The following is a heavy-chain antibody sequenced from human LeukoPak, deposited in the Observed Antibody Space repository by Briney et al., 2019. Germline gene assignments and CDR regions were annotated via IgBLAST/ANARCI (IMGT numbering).Heavy chain of an antibody. Sequence: GASVKVSCKASGYTFTSYYMHWVRQAPGQGLEWMGIINPSGGSTSYAQKFQGRVTMARDTSTSTVYMELSSLRSEDTAVYYCARGHWNDDDAFDIWGQGTMVTVSP. CDR3: ARGHWNDDDAFDI. D-gene: IGHD1-1*01. J-gene: IGHJ3*02. V-gene: IGHV1-46*01. CDR2: INPSGGST. CDR1: GYTFTSYY.